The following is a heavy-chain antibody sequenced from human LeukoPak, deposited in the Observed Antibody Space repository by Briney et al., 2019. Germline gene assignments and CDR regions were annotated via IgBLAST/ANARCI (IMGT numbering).Heavy chain of an antibody. CDR2: IIPLFGTA. J-gene: IGHJ4*02. CDR1: GGTFSSYA. V-gene: IGHV1-69*13. D-gene: IGHD2-15*01. Sequence: SVKVSCTASGGTFSSYAISWVRQAPGQGREWMGGIIPLFGTANYAQKFQGRVTITADESTSSAYMELSSLRSEDTAVYYCASIVAVGCSGGSCYPRVNYFDYWGQGTLVTVSS. CDR3: ASIVAVGCSGGSCYPRVNYFDY.